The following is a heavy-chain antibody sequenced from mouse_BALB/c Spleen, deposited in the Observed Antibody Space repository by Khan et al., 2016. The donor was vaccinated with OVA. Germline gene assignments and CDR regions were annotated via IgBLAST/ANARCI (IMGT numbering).Heavy chain of an antibody. J-gene: IGHJ2*01. CDR3: TRSGAISTVVVTDFDF. D-gene: IGHD1-1*01. Sequence: EVQLQESGPGLVKPSQSLSLTCTVTGYSITSDYAWNWIRQFPGNKLEWMGYIKYSGSTSYNPSLNSRISTSRDTSKHQFLLQLNSVNTEETATYYCTRSGAISTVVVTDFDFWGQGTALTLSS. CDR2: IKYSGST. CDR1: GYSITSDYA. V-gene: IGHV3-2*02.